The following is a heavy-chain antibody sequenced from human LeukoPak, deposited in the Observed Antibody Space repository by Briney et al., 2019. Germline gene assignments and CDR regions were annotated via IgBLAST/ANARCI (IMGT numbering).Heavy chain of an antibody. J-gene: IGHJ4*02. CDR2: IIPIFGTA. D-gene: IGHD3-3*01. CDR3: ARAQYYDFWSGYYPFDY. Sequence: SVKVSCKASGGTFSSYAISWVRQAPGQGLEWMGRIIPIFGTANYAQKFQGRVTITTDESTSTAYMELSSLRSEDTAVYYCARAQYYDFWSGYYPFDYWGQGTLVTVSS. CDR1: GGTFSSYA. V-gene: IGHV1-69*05.